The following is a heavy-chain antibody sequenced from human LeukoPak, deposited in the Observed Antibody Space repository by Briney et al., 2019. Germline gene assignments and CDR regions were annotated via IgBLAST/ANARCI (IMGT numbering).Heavy chain of an antibody. Sequence: SETLSLTCTVSGASITSYYWSWIRQPPGKALEWIGYIYYSGSTNYNPSLKSRVTISVDTSKNQFSLKLSSVTAADTAVYYCARQSRRDIVVVPAALPLDYWGQGTLVTVSS. CDR2: IYYSGST. CDR3: ARQSRRDIVVVPAALPLDY. D-gene: IGHD2-2*01. J-gene: IGHJ4*02. V-gene: IGHV4-59*08. CDR1: GASITSYY.